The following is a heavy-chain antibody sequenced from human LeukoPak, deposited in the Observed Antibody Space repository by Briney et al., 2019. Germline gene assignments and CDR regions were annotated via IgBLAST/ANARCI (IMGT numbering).Heavy chain of an antibody. J-gene: IGHJ4*02. CDR1: GFTFSSYA. Sequence: GGSLSLSCAASGFTFSSYAMSWVRQAPGKGLEWVSAISGSCGSTYYADSVKGRFTISRDNSKNTLYLQMNSLRAEDTAVYYCANLMVRGVMRIGYDYWGQGTLVTVSS. CDR3: ANLMVRGVMRIGYDY. D-gene: IGHD3-10*01. V-gene: IGHV3-23*01. CDR2: ISGSCGST.